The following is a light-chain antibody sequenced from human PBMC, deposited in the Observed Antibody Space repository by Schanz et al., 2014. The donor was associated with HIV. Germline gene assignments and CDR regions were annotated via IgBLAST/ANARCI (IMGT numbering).Light chain of an antibody. CDR2: DAS. CDR3: QQRGNWPPIT. Sequence: EIVMTQSPATLSLSPGERATLPCRASQSVGNYLAWYQQKPGQAPRLLIYDASNRATGIPARFSGSGSGTDFTLTIRSLDPEDFAVYYCQQRGNWPPITFGQGTRLEIK. J-gene: IGKJ5*01. V-gene: IGKV3-11*01. CDR1: QSVGNY.